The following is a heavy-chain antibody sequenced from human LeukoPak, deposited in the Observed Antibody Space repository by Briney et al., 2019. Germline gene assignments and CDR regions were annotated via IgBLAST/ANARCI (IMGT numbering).Heavy chain of an antibody. V-gene: IGHV3-23*01. Sequence: GGSLRLSCATSGFTFSSYALSWVRQAPGKGLEWVSAISGNGVSTYYADSVKGRFTISRDNSKNTLYLQMNSLRAEDTAVYYCAKAPLSYDSSGPFDYWGQGTLVTVSS. CDR1: GFTFSSYA. D-gene: IGHD3-22*01. CDR3: AKAPLSYDSSGPFDY. J-gene: IGHJ4*02. CDR2: ISGNGVST.